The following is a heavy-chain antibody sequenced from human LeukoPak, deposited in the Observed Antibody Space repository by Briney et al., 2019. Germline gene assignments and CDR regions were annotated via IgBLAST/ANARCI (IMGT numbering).Heavy chain of an antibody. V-gene: IGHV1-18*01. CDR3: ARGPLAYSGISGGDY. D-gene: IGHD1-26*01. CDR1: GYTVTSYG. J-gene: IGHJ4*02. Sequence: ASVKVSSKASGYTVTSYGISWVRQAPGQGLELMGWISAYNGNTNYAQKLQGRVTMTTDTSTSTAYMELRSLRSDDTAVYYCARGPLAYSGISGGDYWGQGTPVTVSS. CDR2: ISAYNGNT.